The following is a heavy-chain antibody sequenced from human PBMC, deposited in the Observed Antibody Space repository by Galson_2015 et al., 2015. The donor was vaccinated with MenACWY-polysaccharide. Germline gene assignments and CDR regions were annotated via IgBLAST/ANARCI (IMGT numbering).Heavy chain of an antibody. Sequence: SVKVSCKASGYTFTSYAMHWVRQAPGQRLEWMGWINAGNGNTKYSQKFQGRVTITRDTSASTAYMELSSLRSEDTAVYYCARGDADYDFWSGYYSLGYWGQGTLVTVSS. CDR1: GYTFTSYA. D-gene: IGHD3-3*01. V-gene: IGHV1-3*01. J-gene: IGHJ4*02. CDR2: INAGNGNT. CDR3: ARGDADYDFWSGYYSLGY.